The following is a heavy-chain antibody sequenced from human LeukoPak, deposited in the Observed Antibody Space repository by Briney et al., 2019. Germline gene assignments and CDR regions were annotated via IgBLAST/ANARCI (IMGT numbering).Heavy chain of an antibody. D-gene: IGHD4-17*01. CDR2: ITGGGGA. CDR1: GFTFSSYA. V-gene: IGHV3-23*01. CDR3: GRDPNGDYVGALDF. J-gene: IGHJ3*01. Sequence: PGGSLRLSCAASGFTFSSYAMTWVRQAPGRGLEWVSSITGGGGASYADSVKGRFTVSRDNSQSTLYLQMNGLRAEDTAIYYCGRDPNGDYVGALDFWGQGTLVTVSS.